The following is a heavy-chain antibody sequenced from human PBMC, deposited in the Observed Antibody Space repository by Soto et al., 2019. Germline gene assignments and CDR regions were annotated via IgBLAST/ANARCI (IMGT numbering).Heavy chain of an antibody. J-gene: IGHJ4*02. CDR2: INPSGGAT. CDR1: GFSFSSYA. V-gene: IGHV3-23*01. Sequence: PWGSLRLSCAASGFSFSSYAKRWVRQAPGKGLEWVSAINPSGGATYYADSVKGRFAMSRDNSKNTVYLQMNSLTAEDTAVYYCAKVMGTYYFDFWGQGTLVTVS. CDR3: AKVMGTYYFDF.